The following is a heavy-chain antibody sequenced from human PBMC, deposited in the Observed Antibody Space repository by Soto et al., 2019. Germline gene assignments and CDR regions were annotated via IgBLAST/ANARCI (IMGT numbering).Heavy chain of an antibody. CDR3: ASGFYDSRGYSEAFDI. J-gene: IGHJ3*02. CDR2: VSSSGST. CDR1: GGSVSGDH. Sequence: SETLSLTCTVSGGSVSGDHWNWIRQPPGKGLEWIAYVSSSGSTKYNPSLKSRVTISIDTTKNQFSLRLRSVTAADTAVYYCASGFYDSRGYSEAFDIWGQGTKVTVSS. V-gene: IGHV4-59*02. D-gene: IGHD3-22*01.